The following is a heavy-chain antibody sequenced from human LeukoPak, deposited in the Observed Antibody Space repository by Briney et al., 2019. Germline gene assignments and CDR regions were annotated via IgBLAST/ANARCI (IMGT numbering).Heavy chain of an antibody. CDR3: ARDPYSGSYSADVYYYYMVV. J-gene: IGHJ6*03. V-gene: IGHV3-7*01. Sequence: GGSLRLSCVATGFTFTKHWMSWVRQSRGKGLECVAKIREDGNERHYVDSVKGRFTISRDNAKNSLYLQMNSLTAEDTAVYYCARDPYSGSYSADVYYYYMVVWGKGTTVTVSS. CDR2: IREDGNER. CDR1: GFTFTKHW. D-gene: IGHD1-26*01.